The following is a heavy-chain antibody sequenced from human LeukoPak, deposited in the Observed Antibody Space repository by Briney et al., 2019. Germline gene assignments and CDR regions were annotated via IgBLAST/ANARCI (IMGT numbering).Heavy chain of an antibody. V-gene: IGHV3-53*01. CDR2: IYSGGKT. D-gene: IGHD1-14*01. J-gene: IGHJ3*02. CDR3: ARVYHDAFDI. CDR1: GFTVSGTY. Sequence: GGSLRLSCAASGFTVSGTYMSWVRQAPGKGLEWVSVIYSGGKTYYADSVKGRFTISRDNAKKSLYLQMNSLRAEDSAVYFCARVYHDAFDIWGQGTMVTVSS.